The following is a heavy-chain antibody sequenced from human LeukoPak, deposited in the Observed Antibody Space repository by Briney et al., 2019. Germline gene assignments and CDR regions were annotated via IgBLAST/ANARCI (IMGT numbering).Heavy chain of an antibody. Sequence: PSETLSFTCTVSGYSISSGYYWGWIRQPPGKGLEWIGSIYYSGSTYYNPSLKSRVTISVDTSKNQFSLKLSSVTAADTAVYYCASLNTYYYDSSGYYFLGVSDYWGQGTLVTVSS. CDR2: IYYSGST. J-gene: IGHJ4*02. CDR3: ASLNTYYYDSSGYYFLGVSDY. D-gene: IGHD3-22*01. V-gene: IGHV4-38-2*02. CDR1: GYSISSGYY.